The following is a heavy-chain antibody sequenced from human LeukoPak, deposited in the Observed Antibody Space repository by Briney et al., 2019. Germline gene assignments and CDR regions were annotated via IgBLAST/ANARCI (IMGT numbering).Heavy chain of an antibody. CDR2: IMPLFNTA. Sequence: SVKVSCKASGYTFTSYYMHWVRQAPGQGLEWMGGIMPLFNTANYAQQFQGRVTITTDESTSTAYMELSSLRFEDTAMYYCARVDRYHYYLDVWGKGATVTVSS. V-gene: IGHV1-69*05. CDR3: ARVDRYHYYLDV. J-gene: IGHJ6*03. CDR1: GYTFTSYY.